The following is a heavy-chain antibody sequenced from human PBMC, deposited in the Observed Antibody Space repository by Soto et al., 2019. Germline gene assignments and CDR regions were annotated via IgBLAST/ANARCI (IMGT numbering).Heavy chain of an antibody. V-gene: IGHV3-23*01. Sequence: GSLRLSCAASEFTFSNYGMSWVRQAPGKGLEWVSVMSGSGDDAYYADSVKGRFTISRDNSKNMLYLQMNSLRAEDTAVYFCAKKVTIYAVDPADYWGQGTQVTVSS. CDR2: MSGSGDDA. D-gene: IGHD3-3*01. CDR1: EFTFSNYG. CDR3: AKKVTIYAVDPADY. J-gene: IGHJ4*02.